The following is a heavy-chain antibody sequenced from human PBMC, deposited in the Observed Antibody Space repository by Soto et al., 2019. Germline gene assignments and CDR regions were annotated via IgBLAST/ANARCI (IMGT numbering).Heavy chain of an antibody. D-gene: IGHD2-2*01. Sequence: QVQLQESGPGLVKPSQTLTLTCSVSGGSINSGGYYWTWIRQHPGKGLEWIGNIYYSGSTSYKPSLKSRVTISIDTSKTHFSLKLSSVTAADTAVYYCVRSSISKKIDYWGQGTLVTVSS. CDR1: GGSINSGGYY. J-gene: IGHJ4*02. V-gene: IGHV4-31*03. CDR3: VRSSISKKIDY. CDR2: IYYSGST.